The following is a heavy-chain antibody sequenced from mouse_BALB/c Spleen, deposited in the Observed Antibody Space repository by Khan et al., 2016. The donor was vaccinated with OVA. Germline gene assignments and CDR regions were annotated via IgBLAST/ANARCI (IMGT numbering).Heavy chain of an antibody. D-gene: IGHD3-3*01. V-gene: IGHV3-2*02. CDR2: ISYSGST. CDR1: GYSITSDYA. J-gene: IGHJ3*01. CDR3: ARSPPVGDLWFAY. Sequence: EVQLVESGPGLVKPSQSLSLTCTVTGYSITSDYAWNWIRQFPGNKLEWMGYISYSGSTSYNPSLKSRISITRDTSKNQFFLQLNSVTTEDTATYYGARSPPVGDLWFAYWGQGTLVTVSA.